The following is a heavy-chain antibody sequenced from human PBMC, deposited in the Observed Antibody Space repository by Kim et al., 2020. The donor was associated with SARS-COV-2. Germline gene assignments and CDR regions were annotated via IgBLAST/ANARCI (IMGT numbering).Heavy chain of an antibody. V-gene: IGHV4-34*01. CDR3: ARARRGYSGYDSPFDY. D-gene: IGHD5-12*01. J-gene: IGHJ4*02. CDR1: GGSFSGYY. Sequence: SETLSLTCAVYGGSFSGYYWSWIRQPPGKGLEWIGEINHSGSTNYNPSLKSRVTISVDTSKNQFSLKLSSVTAADTAVYYCARARRGYSGYDSPFDYWGQGTLVTVSS. CDR2: INHSGST.